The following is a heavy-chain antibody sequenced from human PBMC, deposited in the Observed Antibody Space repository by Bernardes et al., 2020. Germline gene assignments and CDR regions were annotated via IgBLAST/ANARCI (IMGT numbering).Heavy chain of an antibody. Sequence: ASVKVSCKASGNFLEHEYIHWVRQAPGQGREWMGWISPHRGATHYAQNFQDRVTMTWDTSLNTGDLELTRLKSDDSAVYQCVRVASGFHLDSWGQGTLITVSS. V-gene: IGHV1-2*02. J-gene: IGHJ4*02. CDR2: ISPHRGAT. CDR3: VRVASGFHLDS. D-gene: IGHD6-25*01. CDR1: GNFLEHEY.